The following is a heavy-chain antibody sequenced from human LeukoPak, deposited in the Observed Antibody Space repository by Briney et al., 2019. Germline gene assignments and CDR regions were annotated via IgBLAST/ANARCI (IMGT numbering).Heavy chain of an antibody. CDR3: ARHIKYYDFWSGYNDYYGMDV. Sequence: ASVKVSCKASGYTFTSYGISWVRQAPGQGLEWMGWISAYNGNTNYAQKLQGRVTMATDTSTSTAYMELRSLRSDDTAVYYCARHIKYYDFWSGYNDYYGMDVWGQGTTVTVPS. D-gene: IGHD3-3*01. J-gene: IGHJ6*02. V-gene: IGHV1-18*01. CDR2: ISAYNGNT. CDR1: GYTFTSYG.